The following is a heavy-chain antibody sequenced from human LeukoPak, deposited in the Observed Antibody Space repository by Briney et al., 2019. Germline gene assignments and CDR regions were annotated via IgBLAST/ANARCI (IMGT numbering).Heavy chain of an antibody. D-gene: IGHD2-15*01. CDR2: IKQDGSEK. J-gene: IGHJ4*02. CDR1: GFTFSSYW. V-gene: IGHV3-7*01. Sequence: GGSLRLSCAASGFTFSSYWMSWVRQAPGKGLEWVANIKQDGSEKYYVDSVKGRFTISRDNAKNSLYLQMNSLRAEDTAVYYCAREGGVEYCSGCSCYTSASYFDYWGQGTLVTVSS. CDR3: AREGGVEYCSGCSCYTSASYFDY.